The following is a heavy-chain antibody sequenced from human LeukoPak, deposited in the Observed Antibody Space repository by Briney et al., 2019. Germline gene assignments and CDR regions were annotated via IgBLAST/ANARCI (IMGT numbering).Heavy chain of an antibody. CDR3: AKAPYGYNEPFDY. V-gene: IGHV3-23*01. J-gene: IGHJ4*02. D-gene: IGHD5-12*01. CDR2: ISGSGGST. CDR1: GFTFSSYA. Sequence: GGSLRLSCAASGFTFSSYAMSWVRQAPVKGLEWVSAISGSGGSTYYADSVKGRFTISRDNSKNTRYLQLNSLRAEDTAVYYCAKAPYGYNEPFDYWGQGTLVTVSS.